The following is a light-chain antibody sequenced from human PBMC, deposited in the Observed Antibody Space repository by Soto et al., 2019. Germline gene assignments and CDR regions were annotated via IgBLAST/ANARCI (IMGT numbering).Light chain of an antibody. CDR3: ATWGDSLSGVV. J-gene: IGLJ3*02. CDR1: SSNIGSNY. V-gene: IGLV1-47*01. CDR2: RNN. Sequence: QSVLTQPPSVSGTPGQRVTISCSGSSSNIGSNYVYWYQQFPGTAPKLLIYRNNQRPSGVPDRFSGAKSGTSASLAISGLRSEDEADYYCATWGDSLSGVVFGGGTKVTVL.